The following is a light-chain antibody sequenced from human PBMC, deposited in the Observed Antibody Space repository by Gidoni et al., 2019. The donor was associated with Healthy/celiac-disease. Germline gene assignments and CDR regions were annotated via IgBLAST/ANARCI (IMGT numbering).Light chain of an antibody. CDR1: QSVSSY. J-gene: IGKJ4*01. CDR3: QQRSNWLT. Sequence: TLSCRASQSVSSYLAWYQQKPRQAPRLLIYDASNRATGIPARFSGSGCGADFTLTISSLEPEDFAVYYCQQRSNWLTFGEGTKVEIK. CDR2: DAS. V-gene: IGKV3-11*01.